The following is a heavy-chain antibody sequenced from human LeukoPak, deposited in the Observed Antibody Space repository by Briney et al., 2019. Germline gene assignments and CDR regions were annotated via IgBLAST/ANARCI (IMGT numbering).Heavy chain of an antibody. Sequence: SETLSLTCSVSGDSISSGYYWGWIRPPPGKGLEWIASIYHSGNTYYSPSLKSRATISVDTSKNQFSLKLSSVTAADTAVYYCARGGYCSGGSCYSSAYYFDYWGQGTLVTVSS. CDR3: ARGGYCSGGSCYSSAYYFDY. V-gene: IGHV4-38-2*02. J-gene: IGHJ4*02. CDR1: GDSISSGYY. D-gene: IGHD2-15*01. CDR2: IYHSGNT.